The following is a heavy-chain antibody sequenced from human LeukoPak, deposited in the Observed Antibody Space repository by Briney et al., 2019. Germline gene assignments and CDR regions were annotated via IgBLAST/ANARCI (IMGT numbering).Heavy chain of an antibody. CDR1: GGTFSSYA. Sequence: GASVKVSCKASGGTFSSYAISWVRQAPGQGLEWMGGIIPIFGTANYAQKFQGRVTITADESTSTAYMELSSLRSEDTAVYYCARFTYYYDSSGYRTPNWFDPWGQGTLVTVSS. CDR2: IIPIFGTA. J-gene: IGHJ5*02. V-gene: IGHV1-69*13. CDR3: ARFTYYYDSSGYRTPNWFDP. D-gene: IGHD3-22*01.